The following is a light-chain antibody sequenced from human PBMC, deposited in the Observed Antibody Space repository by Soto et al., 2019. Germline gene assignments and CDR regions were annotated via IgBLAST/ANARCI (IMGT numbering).Light chain of an antibody. J-gene: IGKJ2*01. Sequence: DIQMTQSASSLSASVGDRVTITCQASQVISNYLNWYQQKPGKAPKLLIYDISTLEIGVPSRFSGSGSGTDFTFTITGLQPEDIATYYCQQYENLPYTFGQGNQLEI. CDR1: QVISNY. CDR3: QQYENLPYT. CDR2: DIS. V-gene: IGKV1-33*01.